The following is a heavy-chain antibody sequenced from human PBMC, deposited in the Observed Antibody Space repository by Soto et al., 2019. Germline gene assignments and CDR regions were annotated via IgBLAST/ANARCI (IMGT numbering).Heavy chain of an antibody. CDR3: ARRGSGHTFDY. Sequence: QLQLQESGPGLVKPSETLSLNCAVSGASISRGGFHWGWIRQPPGQGLEWIGSLYSGSTYYNPSLKSRVTISADTSKNQFSLRLSSVTAADTAVYYCARRGSGHTFDYWGQGTLVTVSS. V-gene: IGHV4-39*01. D-gene: IGHD3-10*01. J-gene: IGHJ4*02. CDR2: LYSGST. CDR1: GASISRGGFH.